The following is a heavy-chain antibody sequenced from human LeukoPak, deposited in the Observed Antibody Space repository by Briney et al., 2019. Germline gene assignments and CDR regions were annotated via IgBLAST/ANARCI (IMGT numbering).Heavy chain of an antibody. J-gene: IGHJ4*02. V-gene: IGHV1-69*13. Sequence: SVKVSCKASGGTFSSYAISWARQAPGQGLEWMGGIIPIFGTANYAQKFQGRVTITADESTSTAYMELSSLRSEDTALYYCARAIVGASIVPGSCDYWGQGTLVTVSS. D-gene: IGHD1-26*01. CDR1: GGTFSSYA. CDR3: ARAIVGASIVPGSCDY. CDR2: IIPIFGTA.